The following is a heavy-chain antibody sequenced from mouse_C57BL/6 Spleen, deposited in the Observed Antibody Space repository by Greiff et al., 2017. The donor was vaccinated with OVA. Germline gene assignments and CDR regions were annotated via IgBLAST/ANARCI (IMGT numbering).Heavy chain of an antibody. CDR2: IDPSDSYT. D-gene: IGHD1-1*01. V-gene: IGHV1-69*01. CDR3: ARRRANYYGSSYGYAMDY. CDR1: GYTFTSYW. Sequence: QVQLQQPGAELVMPGASVKLSCKASGYTFTSYWMHWVKQRPGQGLEWIGEIDPSDSYTNYNQKFKGKSTLPVDKSSSTAYMQLSSLTHKDSAVYYCARRRANYYGSSYGYAMDYWGQGTSGTVSS. J-gene: IGHJ4*01.